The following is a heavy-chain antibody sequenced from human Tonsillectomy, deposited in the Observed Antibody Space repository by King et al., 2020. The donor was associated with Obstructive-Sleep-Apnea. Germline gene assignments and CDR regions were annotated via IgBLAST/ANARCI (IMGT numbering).Heavy chain of an antibody. J-gene: IGHJ5*02. CDR1: GFTFSSYW. CDR2: IKQDGSEQ. CDR3: VKGRFTIARDNAKNSLYLQMNSLRAEDTAVYYCARDILWFGDDRWFDP. D-gene: IGHD3-10*01. V-gene: IGHV3-7*03. Sequence: AQLVQSGGGLVQPGGSLRLACAASGFTFSSYWMSWVRQAPGKGLEGLANIKQDGSEQYYLDSVKGRFTISRANAQNSRSLQMNSRRAEDTAGVDSVKGRFTIARDNAKNSLYLQMNSLRAEDTAVYYCARDILWFGDDRWFDPWGQGTLVTVSS.